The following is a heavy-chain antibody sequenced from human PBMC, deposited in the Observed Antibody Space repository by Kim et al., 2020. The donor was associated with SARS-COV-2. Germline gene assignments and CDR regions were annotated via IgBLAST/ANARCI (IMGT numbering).Heavy chain of an antibody. Sequence: SETLSLTCAVYGGSFSGYYWSWIRQPPGKGLEWIGEINHSGSTKYNPYFKSRVTIAVDTSKNQSSLKLSSVTAADTALYYCARGRGSSSIFDYWGQGTLVTVSS. D-gene: IGHD6-6*01. CDR3: ARGRGSSSIFDY. J-gene: IGHJ4*02. V-gene: IGHV4-34*01. CDR2: INHSGST. CDR1: GGSFSGYY.